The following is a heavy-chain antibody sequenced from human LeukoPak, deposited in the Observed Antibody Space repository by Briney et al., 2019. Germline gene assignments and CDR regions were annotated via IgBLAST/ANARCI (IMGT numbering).Heavy chain of an antibody. D-gene: IGHD6-19*01. V-gene: IGHV3-30*18. Sequence: GGSLRLSCAASGFTFSSYGMHWVRQAPGKGLEWVAVISYDGSNKYYADSVKGRFTISRDNSKNTLYLQMNSLRAEDTAVYYCAKDGRGGSSGWYEVGYFDYWGQGTLVIVSS. CDR3: AKDGRGGSSGWYEVGYFDY. J-gene: IGHJ4*02. CDR1: GFTFSSYG. CDR2: ISYDGSNK.